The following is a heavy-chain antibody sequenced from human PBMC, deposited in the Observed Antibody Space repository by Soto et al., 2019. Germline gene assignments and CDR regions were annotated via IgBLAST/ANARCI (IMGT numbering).Heavy chain of an antibody. D-gene: IGHD6-6*01. J-gene: IGHJ6*02. Sequence: QVQLQQWGAGLLKPSETLSLTCTIYGGSFSGYYWSWIRQPPGKGLEWIGEINHSGSTNYSPSLKRRVSISVDTPKDKFSLNLSSVTAADTAVYYCASGKTRTARPSLRYYYYGLDVWGQGTTVTVSS. CDR2: INHSGST. CDR3: ASGKTRTARPSLRYYYYGLDV. CDR1: GGSFSGYY. V-gene: IGHV4-34*01.